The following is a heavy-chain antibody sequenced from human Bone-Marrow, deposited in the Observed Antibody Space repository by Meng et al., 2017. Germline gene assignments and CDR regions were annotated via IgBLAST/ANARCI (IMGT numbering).Heavy chain of an antibody. J-gene: IGHJ4*02. CDR3: ARGARVAGTDY. V-gene: IGHV4-34*01. CDR2: INHSGST. CDR1: GGSFSGYY. Sequence: QVQLQQWGAGLLKPSETLSLTCAVYGGSFSGYYWSWIRQPPGKGLEWIGEINHSGSTNYNPSLKSRVTISVDTSKNQFSLKLSSVTAADTAVYHCARGARVAGTDYWGQGTLVTVSS. D-gene: IGHD6-19*01.